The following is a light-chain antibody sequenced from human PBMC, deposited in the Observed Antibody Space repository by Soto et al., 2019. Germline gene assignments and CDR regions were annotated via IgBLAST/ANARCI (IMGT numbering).Light chain of an antibody. V-gene: IGKV3-15*01. CDR1: QSVSSK. Sequence: EIVMTQSPGTLSVSPGERATLSCRTSQSVSSKFAWYQQKPGQAPRLLIYGASTKATGVPARFSGSGSGTEFTLTISSLRSEDFAVYFCQQYYDWPTFGQGTKVDIK. J-gene: IGKJ2*01. CDR3: QQYYDWPT. CDR2: GAS.